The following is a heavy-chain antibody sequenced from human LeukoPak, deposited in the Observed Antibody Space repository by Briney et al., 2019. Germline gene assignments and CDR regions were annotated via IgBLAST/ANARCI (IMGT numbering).Heavy chain of an antibody. J-gene: IGHJ4*02. CDR1: GGSISSHY. D-gene: IGHD3-22*01. Sequence: PSETLSLTCTVSGGSISSHYWSWIRQPPGKGLQWIGHIHYSGSTNWNPSLKRRVIISVDTSKNQFSLKLSSVTAADPAVYYCARVKSAIGAYYYDGSGYYYLDYSGQGTLVTVSS. CDR2: IHYSGST. V-gene: IGHV4-59*11. CDR3: ARVKSAIGAYYYDGSGYYYLDY.